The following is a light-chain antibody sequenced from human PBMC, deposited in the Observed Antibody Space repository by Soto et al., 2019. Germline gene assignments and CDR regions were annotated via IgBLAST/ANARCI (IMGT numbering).Light chain of an antibody. CDR1: QSVSSSY. CDR3: QQYGTSPWT. J-gene: IGKJ1*01. CDR2: GAS. Sequence: EIVLTQSPDTLSLSPGERATLSCRASQSVSSSYLAWYQQKPGQAPRLLIYGASSRATGIPDTFSGSGSGTDFTLTISRLEPEDFAVYYCQQYGTSPWTFGQGTKVDIK. V-gene: IGKV3-20*01.